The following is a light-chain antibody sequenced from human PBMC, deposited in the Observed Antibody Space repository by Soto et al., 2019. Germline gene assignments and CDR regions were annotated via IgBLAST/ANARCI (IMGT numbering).Light chain of an antibody. J-gene: IGLJ2*01. CDR1: SSDVGGYNY. CDR3: SSYTSSSTVV. Sequence: QSVLTQPASVSGSPGQSITIPCTGTSSDVGGYNYVSWYQQHPGKAPKLMIYDVSNRPSGVSNRFSGSKSGSTASLTIPGLQAEDEADYYCSSYTSSSTVVFGGGTKVTVL. CDR2: DVS. V-gene: IGLV2-14*01.